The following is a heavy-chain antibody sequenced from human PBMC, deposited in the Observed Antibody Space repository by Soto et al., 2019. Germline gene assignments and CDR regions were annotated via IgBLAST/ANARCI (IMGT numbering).Heavy chain of an antibody. Sequence: QVQLQESGPGLVKPSQTLSLTCTVSGGSISSGDYYWSWIRQPPGKGLEWIGYIYYSGSTYYNPSLKRRVTISVYTSKTQFSLKLSSVTAADTAVYYCARVNYYDSSGYYLGSRIDYWGQGTLVTVSS. V-gene: IGHV4-30-4*01. CDR3: ARVNYYDSSGYYLGSRIDY. CDR1: GGSISSGDYY. J-gene: IGHJ4*02. D-gene: IGHD3-22*01. CDR2: IYYSGST.